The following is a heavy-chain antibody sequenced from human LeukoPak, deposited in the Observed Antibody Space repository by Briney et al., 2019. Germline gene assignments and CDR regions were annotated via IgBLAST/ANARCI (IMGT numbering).Heavy chain of an antibody. CDR2: IYYSGST. CDR1: GGSISSGDYY. V-gene: IGHV4-61*08. J-gene: IGHJ3*02. Sequence: SETLSLTCTVSGGSISSGDYYWSWIRRPPGKGLEWIGYIYYSGSTNYNPSLKSRVTILVDTSKNQFSLKLSSVTAADTAVYYCVSSSYSPTHDDAFDIWGQGTMVTVSS. D-gene: IGHD6-13*01. CDR3: VSSSYSPTHDDAFDI.